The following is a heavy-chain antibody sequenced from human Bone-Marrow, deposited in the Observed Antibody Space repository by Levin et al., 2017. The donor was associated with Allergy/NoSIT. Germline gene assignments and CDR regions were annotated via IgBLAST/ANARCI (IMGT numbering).Heavy chain of an antibody. CDR2: ILPKTKGATT. CDR3: TTYWVPPRTSFPLAASDY. J-gene: IGHJ4*02. D-gene: IGHD2-8*02. Sequence: PGESLKISCEASGFTFSNAWMSWVRQAPGKGLEWVGRILPKTKGATTDYAAPVKDRFTISRDDSRDSLYLQMNSLKTEDTAVYYCTTYWVPPRTSFPLAASDYWGQGILVTVSS. CDR1: GFTFSNAW. V-gene: IGHV3-15*07.